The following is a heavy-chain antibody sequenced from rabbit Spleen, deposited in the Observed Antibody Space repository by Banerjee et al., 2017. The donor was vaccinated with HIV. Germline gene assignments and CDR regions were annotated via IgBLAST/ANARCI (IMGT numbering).Heavy chain of an antibody. J-gene: IGHJ6*01. D-gene: IGHD6-1*01. CDR3: ARDTASSFSSYGMDL. CDR2: IDSGTSGDT. Sequence: QSLEESGGDLVKPGASLTLTCTASGFSFSSRFYMCWVRQAPGKGLEWIACIDSGTSGDTYYANWAKGRFTISKTSSTTVTLQMTSLTAADTATYFCARDTASSFSSYGMDLWGQGTLVTVS. V-gene: IGHV1S40*01. CDR1: GFSFSSRFY.